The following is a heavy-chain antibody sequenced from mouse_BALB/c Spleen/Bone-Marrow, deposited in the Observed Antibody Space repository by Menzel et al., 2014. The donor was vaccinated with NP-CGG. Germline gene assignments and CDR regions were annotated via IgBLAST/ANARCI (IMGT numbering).Heavy chain of an antibody. D-gene: IGHD1-1*01. CDR3: ARSEGSYYYGSSYALDY. J-gene: IGHJ4*01. CDR2: ISCYNGAT. Sequence: LVKTGASVKISCKASDYSFTDYYMHWVKQTHGRSLEWIGYISCYNGATSYNQKFKGKATFTVDTSSSTAYMQISSLTSEDSAVYYCARSEGSYYYGSSYALDYWGQGTSVTVSS. CDR1: DYSFTDYY. V-gene: IGHV1S34*01.